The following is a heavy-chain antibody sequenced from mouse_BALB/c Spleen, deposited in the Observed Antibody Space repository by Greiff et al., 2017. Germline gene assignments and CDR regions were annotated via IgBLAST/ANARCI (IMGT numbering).Heavy chain of an antibody. CDR3: ARAYYRYDGVYFDY. CDR1: GFTFTDYY. J-gene: IGHJ2*01. V-gene: IGHV7-3*02. Sequence: EVQLVESGGGLVQPGGSLRLSCATSGFTFTDYYMSWVRQPPGKALEWLGFIRNKANGYTTEYSASVKGRFTISRDNSQSILYLQMNTLRAEDSATYYCARAYYRYDGVYFDYWGQGTTLTVSS. D-gene: IGHD2-14*01. CDR2: IRNKANGYTT.